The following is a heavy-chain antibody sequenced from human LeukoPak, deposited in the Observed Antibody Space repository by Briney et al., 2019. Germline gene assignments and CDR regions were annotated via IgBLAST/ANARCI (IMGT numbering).Heavy chain of an antibody. CDR2: INHSGST. V-gene: IGHV4-34*01. Sequence: SQTLSLTCPVYAGSVSVYYCSSIRQPPGKWLECIGEINHSGSTNYNPSLKSRVTISVDTSKNQFSLKLSSVTAADTAVYYCARGKELLRWTKSVDYWGQGTLVTVSS. CDR3: ARGKELLRWTKSVDY. CDR1: AGSVSVYY. D-gene: IGHD4-23*01. J-gene: IGHJ4*02.